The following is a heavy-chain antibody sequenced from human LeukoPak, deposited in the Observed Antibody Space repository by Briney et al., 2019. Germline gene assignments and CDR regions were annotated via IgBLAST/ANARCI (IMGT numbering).Heavy chain of an antibody. CDR3: ARDRDGYPPPRY. V-gene: IGHV1-2*02. D-gene: IGHD5-24*01. CDR1: GYTFTGYY. J-gene: IGHJ4*02. Sequence: GASVKVSCKASGYTFTGYYMHWVRQAPGQGLEWMGWINPNSGGTNYAQKFQGRVTMTRDASISTAYMELSRLRSDDTAVYYCARDRDGYPPPRYWGQGTLVTVSS. CDR2: INPNSGGT.